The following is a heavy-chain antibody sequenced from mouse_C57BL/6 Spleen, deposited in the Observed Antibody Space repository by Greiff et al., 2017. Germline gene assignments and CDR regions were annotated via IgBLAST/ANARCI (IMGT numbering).Heavy chain of an antibody. J-gene: IGHJ2*01. CDR2: IDPETGGT. D-gene: IGHD1-1*01. CDR1: GYTFTDYE. V-gene: IGHV1-15*01. Sequence: VQLVESGAELVRPGASVTLSCKASGYTFTDYEMQGGKQTPVHGLEWIGAIDPETGGTAYNQKFKGKAILTADKSSSTAYMELRSLTSEDSAVYYCTRRDYYGSSYNFDYWGQGTTLTVSS. CDR3: TRRDYYGSSYNFDY.